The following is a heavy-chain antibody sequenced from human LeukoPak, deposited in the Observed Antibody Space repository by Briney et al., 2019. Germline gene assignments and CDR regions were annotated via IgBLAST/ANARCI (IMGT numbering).Heavy chain of an antibody. CDR2: IKQDGSEK. J-gene: IGHJ6*02. CDR3: ARDQYYDYAQGGMDV. CDR1: GGSISSSSYY. V-gene: IGHV3-7*01. D-gene: IGHD3-16*01. Sequence: ETLSLTCTVSGGSISSSSYYWGWVRQAPGKGLEWVANIKQDGSEKYYVDSVKGRFTISRDNAKNSLYLQMNSLRAEDTAVYYCARDQYYDYAQGGMDVWGQGTTVTVSS.